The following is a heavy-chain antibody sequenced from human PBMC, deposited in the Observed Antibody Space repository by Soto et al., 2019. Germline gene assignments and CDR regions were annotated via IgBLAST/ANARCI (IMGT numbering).Heavy chain of an antibody. V-gene: IGHV3-23*01. CDR1: GFTFSNYA. J-gene: IGHJ4*02. CDR3: AKERIAKQLVPGSH. Sequence: GGSLRLSCAASGFTFSNYAMIWVRQAPGKGLEWVSAISGSGGDTYYADSVKGRFTISRDNSKNTIYLQMNSLRAEDTAVYYCAKERIAKQLVPGSHWGQGSLVTVSS. D-gene: IGHD6-6*01. CDR2: ISGSGGDT.